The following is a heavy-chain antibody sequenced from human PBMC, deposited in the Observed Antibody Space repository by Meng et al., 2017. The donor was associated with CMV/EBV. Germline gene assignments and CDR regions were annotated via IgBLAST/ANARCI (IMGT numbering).Heavy chain of an antibody. J-gene: IGHJ6*02. CDR2: IYSGGST. CDR1: GFTVSSNY. V-gene: IGHV3-53*01. D-gene: IGHD2-15*01. CDR3: ARDRFMVAKEDYYYGMDV. Sequence: GESLKISCAASGFTVSSNYMSWVRQAPGKGLEWVSVIYSGGSTYYADSVKGRFTISRDNSKNTLYLQMNSLRAEDTAVYYCARDRFMVAKEDYYYGMDVWGQGTTVTVSS.